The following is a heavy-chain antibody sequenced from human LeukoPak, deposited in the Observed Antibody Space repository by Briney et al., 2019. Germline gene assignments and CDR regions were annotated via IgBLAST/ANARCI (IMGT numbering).Heavy chain of an antibody. J-gene: IGHJ3*01. CDR1: GCSISSHY. CDR3: ARGPGSSGYCSTTICYTDAFDV. CDR2: IYYTGST. D-gene: IGHD2-2*02. V-gene: IGHV4-59*11. Sequence: IPSESLPLTCTVSGCSISSHYWSWIRQPPGKGLEWIAYIYYTGSTNYKPSLRSRVTISVDTSKNQFSLKLNSANAADTAMYYCARGPGSSGYCSTTICYTDAFDVWGQGTMVTVSS.